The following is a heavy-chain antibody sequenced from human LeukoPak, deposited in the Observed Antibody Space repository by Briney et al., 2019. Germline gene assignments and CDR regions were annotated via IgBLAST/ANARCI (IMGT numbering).Heavy chain of an antibody. Sequence: ASVKVSCKASGGTFSSYAISWVRQAPGQGLEWMGGIIPIFGTANYAQKFQGRVTITADESTSTAYMELSSLRSEDTAVYYCARDLGPETGDHGAFDIWGQGTMVTVSS. CDR2: IIPIFGTA. CDR1: GGTFSSYA. V-gene: IGHV1-69*13. J-gene: IGHJ3*02. D-gene: IGHD7-27*01. CDR3: ARDLGPETGDHGAFDI.